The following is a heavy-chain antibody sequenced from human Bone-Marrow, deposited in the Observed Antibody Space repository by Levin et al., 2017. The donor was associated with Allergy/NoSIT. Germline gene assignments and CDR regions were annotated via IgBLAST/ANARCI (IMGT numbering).Heavy chain of an antibody. CDR2: INFNGIT. J-gene: IGHJ4*02. CDR3: ARGGEVPSQYYFDY. D-gene: IGHD1-1*01. V-gene: IGHV4-34*01. CDR1: GASFSGYF. Sequence: SETLSLTCAVNGASFSGYFWTWIRQSPGKGLEWIGQINFNGITTYNPSLKSRVIISVDPTKKQFSLKLNYLTAADTAVYFCARGGEVPSQYYFDYWGQGTLVTVSS.